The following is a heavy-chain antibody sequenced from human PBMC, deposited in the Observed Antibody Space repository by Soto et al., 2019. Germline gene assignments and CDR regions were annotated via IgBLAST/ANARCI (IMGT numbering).Heavy chain of an antibody. Sequence: QITLKESGPTLVKPTQTLTLTCTFSGFSLTTQGVHVGWIRQPPGKALEWLALIYWDDNEVYSPSLKNRLTITKEASKSQVVLTLATVAPVYTATYCCVYRDFGDYFLQFWGQGILVNVSS. CDR3: VYRDFGDYFLQF. CDR2: IYWDDNE. D-gene: IGHD4-17*01. CDR1: GFSLTTQGVH. J-gene: IGHJ4*02. V-gene: IGHV2-5*02.